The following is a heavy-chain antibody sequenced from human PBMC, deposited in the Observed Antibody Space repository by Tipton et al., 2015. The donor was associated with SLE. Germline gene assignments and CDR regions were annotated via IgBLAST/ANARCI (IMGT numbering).Heavy chain of an antibody. Sequence: SLRLSCAASGFTFSGFSMNWVRQAPGKGLEWVSSISSSSTYIYYADSVKGRFTISRDNSKNTLYLQMNSLRAEDTAVYYCANGWGYSGYEVGAFDIWGQGTMVTVSS. CDR3: ANGWGYSGYEVGAFDI. CDR1: GFTFSGFS. CDR2: ISSSSTYI. D-gene: IGHD5-12*01. V-gene: IGHV3-21*04. J-gene: IGHJ3*02.